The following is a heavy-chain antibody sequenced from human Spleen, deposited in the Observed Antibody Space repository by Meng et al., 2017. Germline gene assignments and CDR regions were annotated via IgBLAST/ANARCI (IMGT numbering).Heavy chain of an antibody. CDR2: INAGNGNT. CDR1: GFTFSSYA. Sequence: GGSLRLSCAASGFTFSSYAMHWVRQAPGQRLEWMGWINAGNGNTKYSQKFQGRVTITRDTSASTAYMELSSLRSEDTAVYYCARGSSHDYSNYRPYYYYGMDVWGQGTTVTVSS. CDR3: ARGSSHDYSNYRPYYYYGMDV. D-gene: IGHD4-11*01. J-gene: IGHJ6*02. V-gene: IGHV1-3*01.